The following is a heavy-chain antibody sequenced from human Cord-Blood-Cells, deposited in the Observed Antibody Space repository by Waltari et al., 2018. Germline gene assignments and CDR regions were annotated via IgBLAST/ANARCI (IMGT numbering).Heavy chain of an antibody. CDR2: MNPNSGNT. Sequence: QVQLVQSGAEVKKPADSVKVSCKASGYTFTSYDINWVRQATGQGLEWMGWMNPNSGNTGYAQKFQGRVTMTRNTSISTAYMELSSLRSEDTAVYYCAIGSYLASLAEYFQHWGQGTLVTVSS. CDR3: AIGSYLASLAEYFQH. V-gene: IGHV1-8*01. CDR1: GYTFTSYD. D-gene: IGHD1-26*01. J-gene: IGHJ1*01.